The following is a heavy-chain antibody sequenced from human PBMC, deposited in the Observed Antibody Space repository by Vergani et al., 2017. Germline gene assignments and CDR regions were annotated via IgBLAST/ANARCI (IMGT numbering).Heavy chain of an antibody. CDR2: IYWDDDK. CDR1: GFSLSASGVG. CDR3: ARPSGSYYRRGIGAFDI. V-gene: IGHV2-5*02. D-gene: IGHD1-26*01. J-gene: IGHJ3*02. Sequence: QITLKESGPTLVKPTQTLTLTCTFSGFSLSASGVGVGWIRQPPGKALEWLALIYWDDDKRYSTSLKSRLTITKDTSKNQVVLTMTNMDPVDTATYYCARPSGSYYRRGIGAFDIWGQGTMVTISS.